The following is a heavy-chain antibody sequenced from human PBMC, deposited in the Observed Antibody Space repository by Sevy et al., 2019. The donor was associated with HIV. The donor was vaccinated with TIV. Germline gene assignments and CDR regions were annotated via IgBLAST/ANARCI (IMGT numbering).Heavy chain of an antibody. Sequence: GGSLRLSCAASGFTFSSYEMNWVRQAPGKGLEWVSYVSGSGSTKYYADSVKGRFTISRDNAKNSLYLQMNSLRAEDTAVYYCVRFIAAADYWGQGTLVTVSS. J-gene: IGHJ4*02. D-gene: IGHD6-13*01. CDR3: VRFIAAADY. CDR2: VSGSGSTK. CDR1: GFTFSSYE. V-gene: IGHV3-48*03.